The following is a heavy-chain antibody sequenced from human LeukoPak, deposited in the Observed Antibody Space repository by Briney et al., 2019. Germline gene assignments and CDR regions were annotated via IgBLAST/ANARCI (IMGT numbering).Heavy chain of an antibody. CDR1: GFTFSSYS. D-gene: IGHD2-15*01. CDR2: ISSSSSTI. Sequence: PGGSLRLSCAASGFTFSSYSMNWVRQAPGKGLEWVSYISSSSSTIYYADSVKGRFTISRDNAKNSLYLQMNSLRVEDTAVYYCARDGGSGNPGADYWGQGTLVTVSS. CDR3: ARDGGSGNPGADY. J-gene: IGHJ4*01. V-gene: IGHV3-48*04.